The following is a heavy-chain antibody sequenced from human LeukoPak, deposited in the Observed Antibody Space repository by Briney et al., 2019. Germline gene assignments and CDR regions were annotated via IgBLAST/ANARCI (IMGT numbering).Heavy chain of an antibody. Sequence: GGSLRLSCAASGFTFSPYWMSWVRQAPGKGLEWVAHINQDGSEKFYVDSVKGRFTISRDNAKNSMWLQMNSLRAEDTAVYYCARGSRGYDFWRDNWFDPWGQGTLVTVSS. CDR1: GFTFSPYW. CDR2: INQDGSEK. J-gene: IGHJ5*02. D-gene: IGHD3-3*01. CDR3: ARGSRGYDFWRDNWFDP. V-gene: IGHV3-7*01.